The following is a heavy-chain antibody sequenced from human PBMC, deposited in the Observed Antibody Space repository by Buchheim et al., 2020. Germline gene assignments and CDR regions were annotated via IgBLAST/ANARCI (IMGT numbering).Heavy chain of an antibody. Sequence: EVQLVESGGGLVKPGGSLRLSCAASGFTFSSYSMNWVRQAPGKGLEWVSSISSSSSYIYYVDSVKGRFTISRDNAKNSLYLQMNCLRAEDTAVYYCARIGSGWVYYYYGMAVWGQGTT. CDR2: ISSSSSYI. D-gene: IGHD6-19*01. V-gene: IGHV3-21*01. CDR3: ARIGSGWVYYYYGMAV. J-gene: IGHJ6*02. CDR1: GFTFSSYS.